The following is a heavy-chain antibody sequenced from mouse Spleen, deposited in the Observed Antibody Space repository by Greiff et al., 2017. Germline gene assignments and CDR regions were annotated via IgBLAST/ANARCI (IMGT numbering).Heavy chain of an antibody. J-gene: IGHJ2*01. CDR2: ISYDGSN. CDR1: GYSITSGYY. Sequence: EVQLQQSGPGLVKPSQSLSLTCPVTGYSITSGYYWNWIRQFPGNKLEWMGYISYDGSNNYNPSLKNRISITRDTSKNQFFLKLNSVTTEDTATYYCARDDAGFDYWGQGTTLTVSS. V-gene: IGHV3-6*01. CDR3: ARDDAGFDY.